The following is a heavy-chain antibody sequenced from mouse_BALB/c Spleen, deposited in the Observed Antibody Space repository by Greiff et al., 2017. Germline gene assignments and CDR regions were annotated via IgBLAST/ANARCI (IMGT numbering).Heavy chain of an antibody. Sequence: QVQLQQSGAELAKPGASVKMSCKASGYTFTSYWMHWVKQRPGQGLEWIGYINPSTGYTEYNQKFKDKATLTADKSSSTAYMQLSSLTSEDSAVYYCASHYGYDGGSHYWGQGTTLTVSS. D-gene: IGHD2-2*01. CDR3: ASHYGYDGGSHY. CDR1: GYTFTSYW. J-gene: IGHJ2*01. CDR2: INPSTGYT. V-gene: IGHV1-7*01.